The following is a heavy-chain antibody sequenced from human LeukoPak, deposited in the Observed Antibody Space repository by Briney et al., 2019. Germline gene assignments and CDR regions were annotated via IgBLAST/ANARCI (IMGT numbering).Heavy chain of an antibody. V-gene: IGHV1-69*04. CDR1: GGTFSSYA. Sequence: SVKVSCKASGGTFSSYAISWVRQAPGQGLEWMGRIIPILGITNYAQKFQGRVTITADKSTSTAYMELSSLRSEDTAVYYCARSQIPLGTWYFDLWGRGTLVTVSS. D-gene: IGHD1-14*01. CDR2: IIPILGIT. CDR3: ARSQIPLGTWYFDL. J-gene: IGHJ2*01.